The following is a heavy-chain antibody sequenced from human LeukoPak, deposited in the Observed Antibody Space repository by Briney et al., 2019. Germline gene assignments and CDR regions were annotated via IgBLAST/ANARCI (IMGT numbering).Heavy chain of an antibody. D-gene: IGHD2-2*02. Sequence: MPGGSLRLSCAASGFTFSSYSMNWVRQAPGKGLEWVSSISSSSSYIYYADSVKGRFTISRDNAKNSLYLQMNSLRAEDTAVYYCTRNKYCSSPSCYNFDYWGQGTLVTVSS. CDR2: ISSSSSYI. CDR1: GFTFSSYS. CDR3: TRNKYCSSPSCYNFDY. V-gene: IGHV3-21*01. J-gene: IGHJ4*02.